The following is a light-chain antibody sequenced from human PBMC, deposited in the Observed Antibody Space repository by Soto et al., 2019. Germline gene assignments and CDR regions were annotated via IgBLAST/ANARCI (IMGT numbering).Light chain of an antibody. CDR3: QQSYSTPQT. Sequence: DIQLTQTPSTLSASIGDRVTITCRASQSISSWLAWYQQKPGKAPKLLIYKASSLESGVPSRFSGSGSGTEFTLTISSLQPDDFATYYCQQSYSTPQTFGQGTKVDIK. V-gene: IGKV1-5*03. J-gene: IGKJ1*01. CDR2: KAS. CDR1: QSISSW.